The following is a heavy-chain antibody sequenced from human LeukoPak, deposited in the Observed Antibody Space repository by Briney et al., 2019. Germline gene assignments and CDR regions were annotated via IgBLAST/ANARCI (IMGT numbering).Heavy chain of an antibody. J-gene: IGHJ6*03. CDR1: EYTFTGYY. CDR3: ARDRTRYYYYSYMDV. V-gene: IGHV1-2*02. D-gene: IGHD1-14*01. CDR2: INPNSGDT. Sequence: ASVKVSCKTSEYTFTGYYMHWVRQAPGQVLEWMGWINPNSGDTNYAQKFQGRVTMTRDTSISTAYMELSRLRSDDTAVYYCARDRTRYYYYSYMDVWGKGTAVTISS.